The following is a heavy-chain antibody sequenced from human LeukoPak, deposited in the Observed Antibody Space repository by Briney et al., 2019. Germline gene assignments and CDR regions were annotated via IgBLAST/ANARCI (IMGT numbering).Heavy chain of an antibody. CDR1: GGSISSYY. V-gene: IGHV4-59*01. CDR3: ARGPPYSGSYYGDAFDI. Sequence: SETLSLTCTVSGGSISSYYWSWLRQPPGKGLEWIGYIYYSGSTNYNPSLKSRVTISVDTSKNQFSLKLSSVTAADTAVYYCARGPPYSGSYYGDAFDIWGQGTMVTVSS. D-gene: IGHD1-26*01. J-gene: IGHJ3*02. CDR2: IYYSGST.